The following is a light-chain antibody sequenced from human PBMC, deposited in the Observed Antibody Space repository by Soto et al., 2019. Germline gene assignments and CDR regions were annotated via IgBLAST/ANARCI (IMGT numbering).Light chain of an antibody. CDR1: SSNIGAGYD. Sequence: QSVLTQPPSVSGAPGQRVTISCTGSSSNIGAGYDVSWYQQLPGTAPKFLIYGNTDRPSGVPDRFSGSKSGTSASLAITGLQAEDEADYYCQSSDSSLSGYVFGTGTKLTVL. V-gene: IGLV1-40*01. CDR3: QSSDSSLSGYV. J-gene: IGLJ1*01. CDR2: GNT.